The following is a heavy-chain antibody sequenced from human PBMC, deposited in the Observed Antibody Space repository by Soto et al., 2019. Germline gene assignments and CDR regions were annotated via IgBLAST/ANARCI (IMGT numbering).Heavy chain of an antibody. V-gene: IGHV4-31*03. Sequence: QVQLQESGPGLVKPSQTLSLTCTVSGGSISSGGYYWSWIRQHPGKGLEWFGYIFYSGSTYYNPSLKSRVTISVDPSKTQFSLKLTSVTAADTAVYYWARSPEATVTAFDYWGQGTLVTVSS. CDR3: ARSPEATVTAFDY. J-gene: IGHJ4*02. CDR1: GGSISSGGYY. D-gene: IGHD4-17*01. CDR2: IFYSGST.